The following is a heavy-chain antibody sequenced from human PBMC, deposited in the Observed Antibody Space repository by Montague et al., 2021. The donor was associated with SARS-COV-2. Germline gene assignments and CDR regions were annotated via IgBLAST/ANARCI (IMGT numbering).Heavy chain of an antibody. CDR2: IYYSGTT. CDR1: AGAIRDTDYF. Sequence: SETLSLTRTVSAGAIRDTDYFWGWIRQPPGKGLEWIGSIYYSGTTYHXPSLKSRVTISVDTSKNQFSLKLSSVTAADTAVYFCARHRDNLGSLNWFAPWGQGTLVTVSS. J-gene: IGHJ5*02. CDR3: ARHRDNLGSLNWFAP. D-gene: IGHD3-16*01. V-gene: IGHV4-39*01.